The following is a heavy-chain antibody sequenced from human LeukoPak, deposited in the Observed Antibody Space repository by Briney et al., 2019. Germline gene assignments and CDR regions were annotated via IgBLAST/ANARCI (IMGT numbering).Heavy chain of an antibody. CDR2: IYHSGTT. J-gene: IGHJ4*02. CDR3: ARDGLGGETSGIDY. D-gene: IGHD5-12*01. V-gene: IGHV4-59*11. CDR1: GGSISSRY. Sequence: PSETLSLTCTVTGGSISSRYWSWIRQPPGKGLEWIGYIYHSGTTNYNPSPESRVTLSVDKSRNHFSLRLNSVTAADTAVYYCARDGLGGETSGIDYWGQGILVTVSS.